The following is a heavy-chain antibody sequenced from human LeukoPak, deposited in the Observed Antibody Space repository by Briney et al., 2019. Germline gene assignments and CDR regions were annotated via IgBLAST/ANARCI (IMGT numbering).Heavy chain of an antibody. V-gene: IGHV4-39*01. CDR1: GGSISGSSYY. CDR2: IYYSGST. CDR3: ARQTGSYIVVVPAAGNWFDP. Sequence: SETLSLTCTVSGGSISGSSYYWGWIRQPPGKGLEWIGSIYYSGSTYYNPSLKSRVTISVDTSKNQFSLKLNSVTATDTAVYYCARQTGSYIVVVPAAGNWFDPWGQGTLVTVSS. D-gene: IGHD2-2*01. J-gene: IGHJ5*02.